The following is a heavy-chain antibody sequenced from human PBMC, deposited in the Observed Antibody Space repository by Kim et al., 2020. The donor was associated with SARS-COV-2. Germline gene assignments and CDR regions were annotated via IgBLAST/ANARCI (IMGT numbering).Heavy chain of an antibody. D-gene: IGHD4-17*01. CDR2: IYYSGST. J-gene: IGHJ4*02. CDR3: ASDYGDYSLSY. Sequence: SETLSLTCTVSGGSISSYYLSWIRQPPGKGLEWIGYIYYSGSTNYNPSLKSRVTISVDTSKNQFSLKLSSVTAADTAVYYCASDYGDYSLSYWGQGTLVT. CDR1: GGSISSYY. V-gene: IGHV4-59*13.